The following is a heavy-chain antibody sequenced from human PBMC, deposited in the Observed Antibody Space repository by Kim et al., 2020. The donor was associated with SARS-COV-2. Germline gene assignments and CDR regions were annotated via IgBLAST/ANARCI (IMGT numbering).Heavy chain of an antibody. V-gene: IGHV4-34*01. CDR2: INHSGST. CDR1: GGSFSGYY. D-gene: IGHD6-19*01. J-gene: IGHJ6*01. Sequence: SETLSLTCAVYGGSFSGYYWSWIRQPPGKGLEWIGEINHSGSTNYNPSLKSRVTISVDTSKNQFSLKLSSVTAADTAVYYCARSGIAVAGTTYYYYYGM. CDR3: ARSGIAVAGTTYYYYYGM.